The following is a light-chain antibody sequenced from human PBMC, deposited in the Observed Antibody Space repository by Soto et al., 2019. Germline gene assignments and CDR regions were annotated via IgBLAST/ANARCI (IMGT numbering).Light chain of an antibody. CDR3: QQSYNTPRT. V-gene: IGKV1-5*01. CDR2: DAS. Sequence: DIQMTQSPSTLSASVGDRITITCRASQSVSRRLAWYQQKPGKAPKLLIYDASSLESGVPSRFSGRGSGTEFTLTISSLQPEDFATYYCQQSYNTPRTFGQGTKVEIK. CDR1: QSVSRR. J-gene: IGKJ1*01.